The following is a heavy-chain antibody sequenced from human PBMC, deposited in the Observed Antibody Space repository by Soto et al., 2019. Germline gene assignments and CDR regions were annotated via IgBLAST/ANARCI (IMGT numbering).Heavy chain of an antibody. D-gene: IGHD3-3*01. V-gene: IGHV1-3*01. Sequence: ASVKVSCKASGYTFTSYAIHWVRQAPGERLEWMGWINAGNGNTKYSQKFQGRVTITRDTSASTAYMELSSLRSEDTAVYYCAREYYDFWSGYYTFYFDYWGQGTLVTVSS. CDR1: GYTFTSYA. CDR3: AREYYDFWSGYYTFYFDY. CDR2: INAGNGNT. J-gene: IGHJ4*02.